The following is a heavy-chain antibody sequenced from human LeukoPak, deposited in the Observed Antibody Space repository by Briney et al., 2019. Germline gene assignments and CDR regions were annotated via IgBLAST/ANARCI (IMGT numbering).Heavy chain of an antibody. V-gene: IGHV3-23*01. CDR1: RFTFTSYA. CDR3: AKSPLYYDYWQYYFDY. Sequence: PGGSLRLSCAASRFTFTSYAMTWVRQAPGKGLEWVSAISGSGGSTYYADSVKGRFTISRDNSKNTLYLQMSSLRPEDTAVYYCAKSPLYYDYWQYYFDYWGQGTLVTVSS. D-gene: IGHD3-22*01. J-gene: IGHJ4*02. CDR2: ISGSGGST.